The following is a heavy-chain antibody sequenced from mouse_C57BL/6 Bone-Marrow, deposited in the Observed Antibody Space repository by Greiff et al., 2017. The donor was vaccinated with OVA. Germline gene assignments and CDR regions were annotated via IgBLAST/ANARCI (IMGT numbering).Heavy chain of an antibody. V-gene: IGHV5-12*01. J-gene: IGHJ2*01. Sequence: EVKVVESGGGLVQPGGSLKLSCAASGFTFSDYYMYWVRQTPEKRLEWVAYISNGGGSTYYPDTVKGRFTISRDNAKNTLYLQMSRLKSEDTAMYYCARGRSNNYFDYWGQGTTHTVSS. CDR2: ISNGGGST. D-gene: IGHD2-5*01. CDR1: GFTFSDYY. CDR3: ARGRSNNYFDY.